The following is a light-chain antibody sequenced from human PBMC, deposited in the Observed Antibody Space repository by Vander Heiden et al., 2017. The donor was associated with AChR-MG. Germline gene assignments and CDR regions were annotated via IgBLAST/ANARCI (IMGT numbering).Light chain of an antibody. CDR2: KDS. CDR3: QVWDNSLVI. Sequence: YEVTQPLSVSVALGETDKLTFGGKHIGSKNVHWYQQKPGQAHVLVIYKDSNRPSGIPGRLSGSNAGNTATLTISRAQAGDEAEYFCQVWDNSLVIFGGGTKVTVL. V-gene: IGLV3-9*01. CDR1: HIGSKN. J-gene: IGLJ2*01.